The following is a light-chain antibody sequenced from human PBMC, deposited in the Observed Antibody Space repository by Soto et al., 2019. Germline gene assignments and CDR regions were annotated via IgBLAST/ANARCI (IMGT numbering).Light chain of an antibody. CDR2: EVT. CDR1: SSDVGANNY. CDR3: SSYAGTNRV. J-gene: IGLJ1*01. Sequence: QSALTQPPSASGSPGQSVTISCTGTSSDVGANNYVSWYQQYPGKAPKLMIYEVTKRPSGVPDRFSGSKSGNTASLTVSGLQAEDEADYYCSSYAGTNRVFGTGTKVTVL. V-gene: IGLV2-8*01.